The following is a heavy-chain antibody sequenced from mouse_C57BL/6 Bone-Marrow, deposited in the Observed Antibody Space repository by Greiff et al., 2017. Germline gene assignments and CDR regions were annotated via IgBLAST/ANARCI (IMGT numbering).Heavy chain of an antibody. D-gene: IGHD2-3*01. CDR3: ARDRGRWFRRDFDY. CDR2: IRDGGSYT. CDR1: GFTFSSYA. J-gene: IGHJ2*01. Sequence: VPLVESGGGLVKPGGSLTLSCAASGFTFSSYAMSWVRQTPEKRLEWVAPIRDGGSYTHSPDTVKGRFTISRDNAKNNRYLQMSHLKSEYTAMYYGARDRGRWFRRDFDYGGQGTTLTVSS. V-gene: IGHV5-4*01.